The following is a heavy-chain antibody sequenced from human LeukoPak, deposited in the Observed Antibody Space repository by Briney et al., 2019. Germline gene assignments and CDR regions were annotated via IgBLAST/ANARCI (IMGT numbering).Heavy chain of an antibody. CDR2: INAGNGNT. CDR3: ARVLSGSYGVGDY. Sequence: ASAKVSCKASGYTFTSYAMHWVRQAPGQRLEWMGWINAGNGNTKYSQKFQGRVTITRDTSASTAYMELSSLRSEDTAVYYCARVLSGSYGVGDYWGQGTLVTVSS. D-gene: IGHD1-26*01. CDR1: GYTFTSYA. V-gene: IGHV1-3*01. J-gene: IGHJ4*02.